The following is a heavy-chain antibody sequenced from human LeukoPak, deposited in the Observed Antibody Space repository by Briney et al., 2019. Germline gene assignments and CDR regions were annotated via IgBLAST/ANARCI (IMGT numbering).Heavy chain of an antibody. CDR1: GFTFTNYW. D-gene: IGHD3-3*01. CDR2: IKQDRSEK. J-gene: IGHJ4*02. V-gene: IGHV3-7*01. CDR3: ARLREITVFGVVTKSTSYFDY. Sequence: GGSLTLSCAASGFTFTNYWMSWVRQAPGEGLEVVANIKQDRSEKYYVDSVKGRITIYSDNAKNSLYMQMKSLRAEDTAVYYCARLREITVFGVVTKSTSYFDYWGQGTLVTVSS.